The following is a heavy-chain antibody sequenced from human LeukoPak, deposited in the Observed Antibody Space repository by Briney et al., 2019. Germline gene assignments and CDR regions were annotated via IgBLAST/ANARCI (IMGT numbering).Heavy chain of an antibody. CDR2: IYHSGST. V-gene: IGHV4-4*02. CDR3: ARFLEWSTYNHWFDP. D-gene: IGHD3-3*01. CDR1: GGSISSSNW. Sequence: SETLSLTCAVSGGSISSSNWWSWVRQPPGKGLEWIGEIYHSGSTNYNPSLKSRVTISVDRSKNQFSLKLSSATAADTAVYYCARFLEWSTYNHWFDPWGQGTLVTVSS. J-gene: IGHJ5*02.